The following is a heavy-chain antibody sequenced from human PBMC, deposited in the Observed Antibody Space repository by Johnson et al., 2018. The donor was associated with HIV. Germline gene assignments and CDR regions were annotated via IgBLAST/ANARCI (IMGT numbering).Heavy chain of an antibody. D-gene: IGHD4-17*01. J-gene: IGHJ3*02. Sequence: EVQLVESGGGLVEPGGSLRLSCAASRFTFSNYWMHWVRQAPGKGLVWVSRINTDGNSTNYADSVKGRFTISRDNSKNTLYLQMNSLRAEDTAVYYCARMTVTSPGFFDIWGQGTMVTVSS. CDR1: RFTFSNYW. V-gene: IGHV3-74*02. CDR2: INTDGNST. CDR3: ARMTVTSPGFFDI.